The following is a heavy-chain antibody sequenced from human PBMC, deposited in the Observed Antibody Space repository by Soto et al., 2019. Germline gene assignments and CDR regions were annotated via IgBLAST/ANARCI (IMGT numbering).Heavy chain of an antibody. D-gene: IGHD3-3*01. J-gene: IGHJ3*02. V-gene: IGHV4-39*01. CDR3: ARHLNYDFWSGYLSDAFDI. CDR2: IYYSGST. Sequence: QLQLQESGPGLVKPSETLSLTCTVSGGSISSSSYYWGWIRQPPGKGLEWIGSIYYSGSTYYNPSLKSRVTISVDTSKNQFSLKLSSVTAADTAVYYCARHLNYDFWSGYLSDAFDIWGQGTMVTVSS. CDR1: GGSISSSSYY.